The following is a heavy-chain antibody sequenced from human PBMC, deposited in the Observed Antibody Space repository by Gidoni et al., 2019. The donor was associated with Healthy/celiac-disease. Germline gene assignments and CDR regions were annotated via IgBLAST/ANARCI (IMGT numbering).Heavy chain of an antibody. CDR3: ARQAYDSKGYYFDY. V-gene: IGHV4-39*01. Sequence: QLQLQESGPGLVKPSETLSLTCTVSGGSIRSSSYYWGWIRQPPGKGLEWIGSIYYSGSTYYNPSLKSRVTISVDTSKNQFSLKLSSVTAADTAVYYCARQAYDSKGYYFDYWGQGTLVTVSS. J-gene: IGHJ4*02. CDR2: IYYSGST. D-gene: IGHD3-22*01. CDR1: GGSIRSSSYY.